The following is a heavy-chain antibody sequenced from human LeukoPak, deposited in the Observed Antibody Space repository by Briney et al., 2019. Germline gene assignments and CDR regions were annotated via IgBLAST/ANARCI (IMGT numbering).Heavy chain of an antibody. CDR1: GFTFSSYW. CDR2: IKQDGSEK. D-gene: IGHD3-9*01. CDR3: ARELRYDWFDP. Sequence: GGSLRLSCAASGFTFSSYWMSWVRQAPGRGLEWVANIKQDGSEKYYVDSVKGRFTISRDNAKNSLYLQMNSLRAEDTAVYYCARELRYDWFDPWGQGTLVTVSS. V-gene: IGHV3-7*01. J-gene: IGHJ5*02.